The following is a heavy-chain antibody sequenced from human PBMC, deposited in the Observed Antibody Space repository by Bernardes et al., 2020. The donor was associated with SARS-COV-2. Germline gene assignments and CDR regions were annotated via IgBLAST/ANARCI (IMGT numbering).Heavy chain of an antibody. CDR3: ASAPWELKKY. D-gene: IGHD1-26*01. Sequence: GGSLRLSCAASGFTFSTYGLHWVRQAPDKGLEWVAIIWSDGSTKYYADSVKGRFTISRDNSKNTLYLQMNSLRVEDTAVYYCASAPWELKKYWGQGTLVTGSS. CDR1: GFTFSTYG. J-gene: IGHJ4*02. V-gene: IGHV3-33*01. CDR2: IWSDGSTK.